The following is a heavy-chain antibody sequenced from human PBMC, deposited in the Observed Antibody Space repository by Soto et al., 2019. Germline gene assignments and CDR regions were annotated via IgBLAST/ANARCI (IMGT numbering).Heavy chain of an antibody. J-gene: IGHJ4*02. CDR1: GGTFSSYA. Sequence: SVEASCKASGGTFSSYAISGVRQAPGQGLEWMGGIIPIFGTANYAQKFQGRVTITADESTSTAYMELSSLRSEDTAVYYCARVVSTGPDNGAFDYWGQGTLLAVSS. D-gene: IGHD2-8*02. V-gene: IGHV1-69*13. CDR2: IIPIFGTA. CDR3: ARVVSTGPDNGAFDY.